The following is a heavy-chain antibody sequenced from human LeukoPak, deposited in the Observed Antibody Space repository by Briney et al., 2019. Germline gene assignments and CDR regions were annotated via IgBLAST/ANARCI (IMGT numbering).Heavy chain of an antibody. V-gene: IGHV3-30-3*01. CDR2: ISYDGSNK. Sequence: PGGSLRLSCAASGFTFSSYAMHWVRQAPGKGLEWVAVISYDGSNKYYADSVKGRFTISRDNSKNTLYLQMNSLRAEDTAVYYCARDIKYDSSGLLGTTGGYWGQGTLVTVSS. D-gene: IGHD3-22*01. CDR1: GFTFSSYA. J-gene: IGHJ4*02. CDR3: ARDIKYDSSGLLGTTGGY.